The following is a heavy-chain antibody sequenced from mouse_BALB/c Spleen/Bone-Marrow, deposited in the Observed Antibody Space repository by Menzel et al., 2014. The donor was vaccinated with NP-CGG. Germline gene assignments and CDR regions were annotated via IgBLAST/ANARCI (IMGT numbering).Heavy chain of an antibody. CDR1: GFTFTDYY. J-gene: IGHJ3*01. V-gene: IGHV7-3*02. Sequence: EVMLVESGGGLVQPGGSLRLSCAPSGFTFTDYYMSWVRQPPGKALEWLGFIRNKANGYTTEYSASVKGRFTISRDNSQSILYLQMNTLRAEDSATYYCARDDDSPLDYWGQGTLVTVSA. CDR2: IRNKANGYTT. D-gene: IGHD2-4*01. CDR3: ARDDDSPLDY.